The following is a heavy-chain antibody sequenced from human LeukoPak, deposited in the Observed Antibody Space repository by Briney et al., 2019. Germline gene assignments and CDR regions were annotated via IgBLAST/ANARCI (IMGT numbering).Heavy chain of an antibody. V-gene: IGHV1-18*01. D-gene: IGHD1-26*01. CDR2: ISAYNGNT. J-gene: IGHJ4*02. CDR1: GYTFTSYV. CDR3: ARTRRTMGGTAVTYFDS. Sequence: ASVKVSCKASGYTFTSYVITWVRLAPGQGLEWMGWISAYNGNTNYAQNLQGRVTMTTDTSTSTAYMELRSLRSDDTAVYYCARTRRTMGGTAVTYFDSWGQGTLVTVSS.